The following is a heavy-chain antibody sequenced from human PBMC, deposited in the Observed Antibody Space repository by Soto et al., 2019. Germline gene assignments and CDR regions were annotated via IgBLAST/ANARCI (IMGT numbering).Heavy chain of an antibody. CDR1: GGSISSSSYY. CDR2: IYYSGST. J-gene: IGHJ4*02. V-gene: IGHV4-39*01. Sequence: QLQLQESGPGLVKPSETLSLTCTVSGGSISSSSYYWGWIRQPPGKGLEWIGSIYYSGSTYYNPSLKSRVTISVDTSKNQFSLKLSSVTAADTAVYYCARLVSWLSGFDYWGQGTLVTVSS. CDR3: ARLVSWLSGFDY. D-gene: IGHD5-12*01.